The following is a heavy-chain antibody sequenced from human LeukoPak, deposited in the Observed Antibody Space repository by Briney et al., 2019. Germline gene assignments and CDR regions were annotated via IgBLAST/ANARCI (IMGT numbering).Heavy chain of an antibody. J-gene: IGHJ3*02. V-gene: IGHV4-31*03. Sequence: SETLSLTCTVSGGSISSGGHYWSWIRQHPGKGLEWIGYIYYSGSTYYNPSLKSRVTISVDTSKNQFSLKLSSVTAADTAVYYCARVIAAAGIDHDAFDIWGQGTMVTVSS. CDR3: ARVIAAAGIDHDAFDI. CDR2: IYYSGST. CDR1: GGSISSGGHY. D-gene: IGHD6-13*01.